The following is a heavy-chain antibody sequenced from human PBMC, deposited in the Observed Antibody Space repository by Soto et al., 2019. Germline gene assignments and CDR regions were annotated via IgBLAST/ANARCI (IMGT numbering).Heavy chain of an antibody. J-gene: IGHJ4*02. Sequence: PSETLSLTCTVSGGSISSYYWSWIRQPPGKGLEWIGYIYYSGSTNYNPSLKSRVTISVDTSKNQFSLKLSSVTAADTAVYYCARNGVTYYYGSGSYSPFDYWGQGTLVTVSS. CDR1: GGSISSYY. CDR2: IYYSGST. CDR3: ARNGVTYYYGSGSYSPFDY. D-gene: IGHD3-10*01. V-gene: IGHV4-59*01.